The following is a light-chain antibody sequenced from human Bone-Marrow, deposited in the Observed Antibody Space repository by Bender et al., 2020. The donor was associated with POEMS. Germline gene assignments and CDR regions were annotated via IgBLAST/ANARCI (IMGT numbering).Light chain of an antibody. Sequence: QSALTQPPSASGSPGQSVTISCTGTSSDIGGYGYVSWYQHHPGKAPKLMIYEVAKRPSGVSTRFSGSKSGNTASLTISGLQAEDEADYYCCSYAGSSTSYVFGTGTKVTVL. CDR3: CSYAGSSTSYV. V-gene: IGLV2-8*01. J-gene: IGLJ1*01. CDR2: EVA. CDR1: SSDIGGYGY.